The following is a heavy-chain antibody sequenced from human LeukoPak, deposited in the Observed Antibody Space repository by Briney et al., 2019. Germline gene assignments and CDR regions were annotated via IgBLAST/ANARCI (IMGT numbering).Heavy chain of an antibody. J-gene: IGHJ4*02. CDR3: ARDINYYDSSGLDY. CDR2: IWYDGSNK. Sequence: GGSLRLSCAASGFTFSSYGMPWVRQAPGKGLEWVAVIWYDGSNKYYADSVKGRFTISRDNSKNTLYLQMNSLRAEDTAVYYCARDINYYDSSGLDYRGQGTLVTVSS. CDR1: GFTFSSYG. D-gene: IGHD3-22*01. V-gene: IGHV3-33*01.